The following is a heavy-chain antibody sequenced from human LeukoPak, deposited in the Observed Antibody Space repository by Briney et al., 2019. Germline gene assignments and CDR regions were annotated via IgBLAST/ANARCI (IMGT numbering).Heavy chain of an antibody. Sequence: PGGSLRLSCAASGFTFSSYAMHWVRQAPGKGLEWVAVISYDGSNKYHADSVKGRFTISRDNSKNTLYLQMNSLRAEDTAVYYCARESPDYDFWSGYHPAPFDYWGQGTLVTVSS. V-gene: IGHV3-30-3*01. CDR2: ISYDGSNK. CDR3: ARESPDYDFWSGYHPAPFDY. CDR1: GFTFSSYA. D-gene: IGHD3-3*01. J-gene: IGHJ4*02.